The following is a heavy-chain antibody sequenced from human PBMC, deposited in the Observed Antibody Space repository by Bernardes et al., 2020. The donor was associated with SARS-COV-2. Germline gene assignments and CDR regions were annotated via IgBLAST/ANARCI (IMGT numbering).Heavy chain of an antibody. V-gene: IGHV3-7*03. CDR3: ARANNYYDSSVLNY. J-gene: IGHJ4*02. CDR1: GFTFSRFL. CDR2: IKQDGSEK. D-gene: IGHD3-22*01. Sequence: GGSLRLSCAASGFTFSRFLMSWVRQAPGKGLEWVASIKQDGSEKFYVDSVKGRFTISRDNAKNSLYLQMNSLRAEDTAVYYCARANNYYDSSVLNYWGQGTLVTVSS.